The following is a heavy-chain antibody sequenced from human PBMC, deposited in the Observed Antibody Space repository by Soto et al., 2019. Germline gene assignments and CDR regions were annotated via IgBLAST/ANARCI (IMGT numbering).Heavy chain of an antibody. Sequence: SETLSLTCTVSGGSISSISYYWGWIRQPPGKGLEYIGNIHYTGNTFYNASLKSRVTISVDTSKNQVSLKLRSVTAADTAVYYCARQVIAAAGTGYFQHWGQGAPVTVSS. CDR2: IHYTGNT. D-gene: IGHD6-13*01. V-gene: IGHV4-39*01. J-gene: IGHJ1*01. CDR3: ARQVIAAAGTGYFQH. CDR1: GGSISSISYY.